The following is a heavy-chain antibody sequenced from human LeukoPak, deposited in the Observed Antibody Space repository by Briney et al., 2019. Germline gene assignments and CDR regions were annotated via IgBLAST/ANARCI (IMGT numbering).Heavy chain of an antibody. Sequence: ASVTVSCKASGYTFTSYDIHWVRQATGQGLEWMGWMSPNSGNTGYAQKFQGRVTMTRNTSITTAYMELSSLTSEDTAVYYCAREMNPYYYYYGMDVWGQGTTVTVSS. CDR2: MSPNSGNT. CDR1: GYTFTSYD. D-gene: IGHD1-14*01. J-gene: IGHJ6*02. V-gene: IGHV1-8*01. CDR3: AREMNPYYYYYGMDV.